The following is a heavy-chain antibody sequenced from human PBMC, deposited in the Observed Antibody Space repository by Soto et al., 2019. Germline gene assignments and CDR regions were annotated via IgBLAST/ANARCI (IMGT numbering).Heavy chain of an antibody. CDR2: ISYDGSNK. Sequence: LRLSCAASEFTFSSYGMHWVRQAPVKGLEWVAVISYDGSNKYYADSVKGRFTISRDNSKNTLYLQMNSLRAEDTAVYYCAKDSRLITIFGARNNYYYGMDVWGQGTTVTVSS. D-gene: IGHD3-3*01. V-gene: IGHV3-30*18. CDR3: AKDSRLITIFGARNNYYYGMDV. J-gene: IGHJ6*02. CDR1: EFTFSSYG.